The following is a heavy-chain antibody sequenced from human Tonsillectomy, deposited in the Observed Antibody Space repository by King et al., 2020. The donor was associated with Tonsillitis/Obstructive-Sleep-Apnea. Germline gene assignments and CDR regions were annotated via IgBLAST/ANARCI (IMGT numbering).Heavy chain of an antibody. CDR1: GFTFSSYA. D-gene: IGHD1-26*01. CDR3: ARDSGGSYCDY. J-gene: IGHJ4*02. Sequence: VQLVESGGGVVQPGRSLRLSCAASGFTFSSYAMHWVRQAPGKGLEWVAVISYDGSNKYYADSVKGRFTISRDNSKNTLYLQMNSLRAEDTAVYYCARDSGGSYCDYWGQGTLVTVSS. CDR2: ISYDGSNK. V-gene: IGHV3-30*04.